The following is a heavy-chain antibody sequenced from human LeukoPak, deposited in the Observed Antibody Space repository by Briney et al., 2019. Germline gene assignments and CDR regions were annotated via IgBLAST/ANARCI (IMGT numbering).Heavy chain of an antibody. CDR2: INPNSGGT. CDR3: ARERGYCSGGSCYSSLDY. D-gene: IGHD2-15*01. CDR1: GYTFTCYY. J-gene: IGHJ4*02. Sequence: ASVKVSCKASGYTFTCYYMHWVRQAPGQGLEWMGWINPNSGGTNYAQKFQGRVTMTRDTSISTAYMELSRLRSDDTAVYYCARERGYCSGGSCYSSLDYWGQGTLVTVSS. V-gene: IGHV1-2*02.